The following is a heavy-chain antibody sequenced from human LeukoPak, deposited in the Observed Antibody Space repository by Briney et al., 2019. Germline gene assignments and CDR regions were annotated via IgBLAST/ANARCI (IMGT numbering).Heavy chain of an antibody. CDR1: GGTFSSYA. V-gene: IGHV1-69*05. CDR3: AREGLEYDRTESDY. CDR2: IIPIFGTA. D-gene: IGHD3-22*01. Sequence: ASVKVSCKASGGTFSSYAISWVRQAPGQGLEWMGGIIPIFGTANYAQKFQGRVTITTDESTSTAYMELSSLRSEDTAVYYCAREGLEYDRTESDYWGQGTLVTVSS. J-gene: IGHJ4*02.